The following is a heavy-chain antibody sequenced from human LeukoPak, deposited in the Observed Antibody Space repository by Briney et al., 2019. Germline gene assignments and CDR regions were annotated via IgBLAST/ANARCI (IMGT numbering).Heavy chain of an antibody. J-gene: IGHJ4*02. CDR2: VYRSGSS. CDR3: VRDESYFYDSSGHSAFDY. V-gene: IGHV4-38-2*02. CDR1: GYSISSGDY. Sequence: SETLSLTCTVSGYSISSGDYWGWVLQPPGKGLEWIGSVYRSGSSYYNPSLKSRVTISLDTSNNQFSLKLSSVTAADTAVYYCVRDESYFYDSSGHSAFDYWGQGTLVTVSS. D-gene: IGHD3-22*01.